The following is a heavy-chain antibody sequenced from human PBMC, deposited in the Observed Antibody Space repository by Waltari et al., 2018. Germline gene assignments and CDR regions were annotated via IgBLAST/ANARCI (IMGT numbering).Heavy chain of an antibody. J-gene: IGHJ5*02. CDR3: ARLPYSSSWYGWFDP. CDR1: GFTFSSYA. CDR2: IYYSGST. V-gene: IGHV4-38-2*01. Sequence: VQLLESGGGLVQPGGSLRLSCAASGFTFSSYAMSWVRQAPGKGLEWIGSIYYSGSTYYNPSLKSRVTISVDTSKNQFSLKLSSVTAADTAVYYCARLPYSSSWYGWFDPWGQGTLVTVSS. D-gene: IGHD6-13*01.